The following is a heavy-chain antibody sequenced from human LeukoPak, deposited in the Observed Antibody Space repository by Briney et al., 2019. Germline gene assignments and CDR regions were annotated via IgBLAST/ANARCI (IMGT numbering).Heavy chain of an antibody. V-gene: IGHV3-21*01. CDR1: GFTFSTFG. D-gene: IGHD6-19*01. Sequence: GGSLRLSGAASGFTFSTFGMIWVRQAPGKGLEWVSSISSGSYIYYADAVKARFTISRDNVRNSLYLQMNGLRADDTAVYYCARLMFIAVGNWYFDLWGRGTLVTVSS. CDR3: ARLMFIAVGNWYFDL. CDR2: ISSGSYI. J-gene: IGHJ2*01.